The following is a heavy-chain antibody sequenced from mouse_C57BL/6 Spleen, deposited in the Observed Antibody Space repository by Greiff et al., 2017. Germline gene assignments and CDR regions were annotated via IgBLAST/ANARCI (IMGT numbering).Heavy chain of an antibody. J-gene: IGHJ2*01. D-gene: IGHD2-1*01. V-gene: IGHV1-4*01. Sequence: FQLQQSGAELARPGASVKMSCKASGYTFTSYTMHWVKQRPGQGLAWIGYINPSRGYTKYNQKFKDKATLTADKSSSTAYMQLSSLTSEDSAVYYCARGNLYYGNFDYWGQGTTLTVSS. CDR1: GYTFTSYT. CDR2: INPSRGYT. CDR3: ARGNLYYGNFDY.